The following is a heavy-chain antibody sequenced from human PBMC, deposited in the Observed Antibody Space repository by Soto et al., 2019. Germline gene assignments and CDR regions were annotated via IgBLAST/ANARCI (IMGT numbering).Heavy chain of an antibody. CDR1: GYTFSDFD. CDR3: ARGNPFNYAGFDV. CDR2: MNAKSGDT. Sequence: QAHLEQSGAEVKRPGASVKVSCKASGYTFSDFDINWLRQASGQGPEWMGWMNAKSGDTFFAQRFQGKFNMPWDTSLSTAYMEVGSLTSDDTDMYYCARGNPFNYAGFDVWGQGTTVAVSS. D-gene: IGHD3-16*01. V-gene: IGHV1-8*01. J-gene: IGHJ6*02.